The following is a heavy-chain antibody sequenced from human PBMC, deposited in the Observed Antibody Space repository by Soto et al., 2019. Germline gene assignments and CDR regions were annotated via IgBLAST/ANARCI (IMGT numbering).Heavy chain of an antibody. CDR3: ARGFGVVIISYYYYGMDV. Sequence: QVQLVQSGAEVKKPGSSVKVSCKASGGTFSSYAISWVRQAPGQGLEWMGGIIPIFGTANYAQKFQGRVTITADESTSTAYMELSGLRSEDTAVYYCARGFGVVIISYYYYGMDVWGQGTTVTVSS. V-gene: IGHV1-69*01. J-gene: IGHJ6*02. D-gene: IGHD3-3*01. CDR1: GGTFSSYA. CDR2: IIPIFGTA.